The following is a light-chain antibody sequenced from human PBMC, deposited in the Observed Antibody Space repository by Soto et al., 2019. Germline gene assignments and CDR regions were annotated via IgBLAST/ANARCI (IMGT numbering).Light chain of an antibody. Sequence: DIQMTQSPSTLSASVGDRVTITCRASQGISRSLAWYQQKPGKAPKLLIYRASSLESGVPSRCSGSGSGTEFTLTISSLQANDFATYYWQQYNSYPYTFGQGTKLEIK. CDR3: QQYNSYPYT. V-gene: IGKV1-5*03. J-gene: IGKJ2*01. CDR2: RAS. CDR1: QGISRS.